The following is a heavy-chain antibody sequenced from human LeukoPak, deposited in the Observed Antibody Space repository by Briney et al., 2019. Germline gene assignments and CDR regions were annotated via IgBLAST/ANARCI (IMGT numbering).Heavy chain of an antibody. D-gene: IGHD4-17*01. CDR1: GYTFTSYG. J-gene: IGHJ6*03. Sequence: ASVKVSCKASGYTFTSYGISWVRQAPGQGLEWMGWISAYNGNTNYAQKLQGRVTMTTDTSTSTACMELRGLRSDDTAVYYCARGVGDDYGIYYYYYMDVWGKGTTVTVSS. V-gene: IGHV1-18*01. CDR3: ARGVGDDYGIYYYYYMDV. CDR2: ISAYNGNT.